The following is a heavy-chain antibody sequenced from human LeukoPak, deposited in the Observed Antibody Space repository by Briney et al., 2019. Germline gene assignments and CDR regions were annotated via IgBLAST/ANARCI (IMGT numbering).Heavy chain of an antibody. CDR2: INPSGGST. J-gene: IGHJ6*03. Sequence: GASVKVSCKASGYTFTSYYMHWVRQAPGQGLEWMGIINPSGGSTSYAQKFQGRVTMTRDMSTSTVYMELSSLRSEDTAVYYCARVGGGSVVPAAIRPFYYYYYYMDVWGKGTTVTVSS. CDR1: GYTFTSYY. CDR3: ARVGGGSVVPAAIRPFYYYYYYMDV. V-gene: IGHV1-46*01. D-gene: IGHD2-2*01.